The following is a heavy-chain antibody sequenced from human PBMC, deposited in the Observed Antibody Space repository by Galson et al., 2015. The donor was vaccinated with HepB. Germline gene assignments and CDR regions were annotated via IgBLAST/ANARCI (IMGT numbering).Heavy chain of an antibody. CDR1: GDSISSSNYY. D-gene: IGHD3-22*01. CDR2: IYFSGST. CDR3: GREDQSNFDNAFDI. V-gene: IGHV4-39*02. Sequence: SETLSLTCTVSGDSISSSNYYWGWIRQPPGKGLAWVGSIYFSGSTYYNPSLKSRVTISVDTSKNQFSLKVSSVTAADTAVYYCGREDQSNFDNAFDIWGRGTLVTVSS. J-gene: IGHJ3*02.